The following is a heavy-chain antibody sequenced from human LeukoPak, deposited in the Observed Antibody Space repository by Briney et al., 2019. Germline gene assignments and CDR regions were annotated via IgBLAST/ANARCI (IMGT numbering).Heavy chain of an antibody. D-gene: IGHD3-10*01. Sequence: GGSLRLSCVASGFTVSSNYMSWVRQAPGKGLEWVSSISSTSSYIYYADSVKGRFTISRDNAKNSLYLQMNSLRAEDTAVYYCARALWSGPVYYGMDVWGQGTTVTVSS. CDR2: ISSTSSYI. J-gene: IGHJ6*02. CDR3: ARALWSGPVYYGMDV. V-gene: IGHV3-21*06. CDR1: GFTVSSNY.